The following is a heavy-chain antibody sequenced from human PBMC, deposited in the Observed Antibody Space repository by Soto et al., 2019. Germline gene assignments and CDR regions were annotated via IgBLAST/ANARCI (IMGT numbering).Heavy chain of an antibody. Sequence: QLQLQESGPGLVKPSETLSLTCTVSGGSISSSSYYWGWIRQPPGKGLEWIGSIYYSGRTYYNPSLKSRVTISVDTSKNQFSLKLSSVTAADAAVYYCARRGRWRQFDYWGQGTLVTVSS. CDR1: GGSISSSSYY. D-gene: IGHD3-16*01. CDR2: IYYSGRT. J-gene: IGHJ4*02. CDR3: ARRGRWRQFDY. V-gene: IGHV4-39*01.